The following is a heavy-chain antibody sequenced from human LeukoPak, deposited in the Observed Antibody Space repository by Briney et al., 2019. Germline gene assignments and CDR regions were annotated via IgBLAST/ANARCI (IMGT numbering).Heavy chain of an antibody. Sequence: SETLSLTCTVSDGSISNYYWSWIRQPAGKGLEWIGRVYSSGSTNYNPCLKSRVTMSVDTSKNQFSLKLSSVTAADTAVYYCARHYCGGDCYSRWYFDLWGRGTLVTVSS. CDR1: DGSISNYY. CDR3: ARHYCGGDCYSRWYFDL. J-gene: IGHJ2*01. D-gene: IGHD2-21*02. V-gene: IGHV4-4*07. CDR2: VYSSGST.